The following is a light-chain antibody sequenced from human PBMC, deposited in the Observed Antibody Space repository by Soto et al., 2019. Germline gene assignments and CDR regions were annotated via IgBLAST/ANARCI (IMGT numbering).Light chain of an antibody. CDR2: GHS. Sequence: QSVLTQPPSVSGAPGPRVTISFTGSSSNIGAGYDVHWYQQLPGTAPKLLIYGHSNRPSGVHDRFSGSKSGTSASLAITGRQAEDEADYYCQSYDSSLSAPVGLGGGTKVAV. CDR3: QSYDSSLSAPVG. J-gene: IGLJ2*01. V-gene: IGLV1-40*01. CDR1: SSNIGAGYD.